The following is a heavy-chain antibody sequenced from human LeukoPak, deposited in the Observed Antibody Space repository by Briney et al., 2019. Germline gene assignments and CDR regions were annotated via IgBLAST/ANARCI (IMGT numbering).Heavy chain of an antibody. D-gene: IGHD1-26*01. CDR3: TTDSYGPKGFPG. CDR1: GFTFSSYA. Sequence: PGGSLRLSCAASGFTFSSYAMSWVRQAPGKGLEWVSAISGSGGSTYYADSAKGRFTISRDNSKNTLYLQMNSLKTEDTAVYYCTTDSYGPKGFPGWGQGTLVTVSS. J-gene: IGHJ4*02. V-gene: IGHV3-23*01. CDR2: ISGSGGST.